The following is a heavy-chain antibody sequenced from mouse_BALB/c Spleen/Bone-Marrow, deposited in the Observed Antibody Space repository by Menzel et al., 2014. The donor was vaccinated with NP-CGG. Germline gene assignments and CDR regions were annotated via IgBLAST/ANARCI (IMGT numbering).Heavy chain of an antibody. CDR1: GYTFTSYW. D-gene: IGHD2-3*01. V-gene: IGHV1-69*02. CDR2: IDPSDSET. Sequence: QVQLQQSGAELVKPGAPVRLSCKASGYTFTSYWMNWVKQSPGRGLEWIGRIDPSDSETHYNQKFKDKATLTVDKSSSTAYIQLSSLTSEDSAFYYCARALGDGYYYAMDYWGQGTSVTVSS. CDR3: ARALGDGYYYAMDY. J-gene: IGHJ4*01.